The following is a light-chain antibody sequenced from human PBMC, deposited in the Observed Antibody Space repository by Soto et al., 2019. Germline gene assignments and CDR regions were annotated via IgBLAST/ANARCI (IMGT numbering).Light chain of an antibody. V-gene: IGLV2-14*01. CDR1: SSDVGDDGF. Sequence: QPVLTQPASVSGSPGQSITISCTGTSSDVGDDGFVSWYQQYPGKAPKLMIYKVSNRPSGVSNRFSGSRSANTASLTISGLQAEDEADYYCSSYTQRYIWVFGGGTQLTVL. CDR2: KVS. J-gene: IGLJ3*02. CDR3: SSYTQRYIWV.